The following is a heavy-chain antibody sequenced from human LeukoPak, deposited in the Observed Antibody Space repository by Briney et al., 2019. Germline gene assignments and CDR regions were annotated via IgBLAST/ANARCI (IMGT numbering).Heavy chain of an antibody. J-gene: IGHJ6*03. CDR2: ISSSSSTI. CDR3: ARDLRYSSGWYQDLYYYYYMDV. V-gene: IGHV3-48*01. Sequence: GGSLRLSCAASGFTFSSYSMNWVRQAPGKGLEWVSYISSSSSTIYYADSVKGRFTISRDNAKNSLYLQMNSLRAEDTAVYYCARDLRYSSGWYQDLYYYYYMDVWGKGTTVTVSS. D-gene: IGHD6-19*01. CDR1: GFTFSSYS.